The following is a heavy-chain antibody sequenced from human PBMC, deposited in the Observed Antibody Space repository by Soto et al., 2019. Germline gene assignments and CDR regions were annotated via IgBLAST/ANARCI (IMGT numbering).Heavy chain of an antibody. CDR3: AREGEYCISTSCSQSAFDL. Sequence: GGSLRLSCAASGFTFSSYSMNWVRQAPGKGLEWVSSISSSSSYIYYADSVKGRLTISRDNAKNSLYLQMNSLRAEDTAVYYCAREGEYCISTSCSQSAFDLWGQGTMVTVSS. CDR2: ISSSSSYI. V-gene: IGHV3-21*01. D-gene: IGHD2-2*01. CDR1: GFTFSSYS. J-gene: IGHJ3*01.